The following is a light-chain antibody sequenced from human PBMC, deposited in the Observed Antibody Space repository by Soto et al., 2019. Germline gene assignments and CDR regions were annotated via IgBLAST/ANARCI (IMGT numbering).Light chain of an antibody. CDR1: QSVSSSY. CDR3: QQYGSSRPWT. V-gene: IGKV3-20*01. Sequence: EIVLTHSPGTLSLSPWERATLSCRASQSVSSSYLAWYQQKPGQAPRLLIYGASSRATGIPDRFSGSGSGTDFTLTISRLEPEDFAVYYCQQYGSSRPWTFGHGTKVDIK. J-gene: IGKJ1*01. CDR2: GAS.